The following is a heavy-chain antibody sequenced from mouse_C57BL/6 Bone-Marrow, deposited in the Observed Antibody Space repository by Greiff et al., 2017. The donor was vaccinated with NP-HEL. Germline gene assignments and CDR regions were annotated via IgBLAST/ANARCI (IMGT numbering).Heavy chain of an antibody. CDR2: ISSGSSTI. V-gene: IGHV5-17*01. Sequence: EVQLQESGGGLVKPGGSLKLSCAASGFTFSDYGMHWVRQAPEKGLEWVAYISSGSSTIYYADTVKGRFTISRDNAKNTLFLQMTSLRSEDTAMYYCARGQLAYWGQGTLVTVSA. CDR3: ARGQLAY. J-gene: IGHJ3*01. D-gene: IGHD3-2*01. CDR1: GFTFSDYG.